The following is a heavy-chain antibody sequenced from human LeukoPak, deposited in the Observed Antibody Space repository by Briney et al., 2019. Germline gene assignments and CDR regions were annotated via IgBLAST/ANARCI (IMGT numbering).Heavy chain of an antibody. V-gene: IGHV3-21*04. D-gene: IGHD3-10*01. CDR3: AGSSGEWAPHAR. J-gene: IGHJ4*02. CDR2: ISSSSSYI. Sequence: GGSLRLSCAASGFTFSSYSMNWVRQAPGKGLEWVSSISSSSSYIYYADSVKGRFTISRDNAKNSLYLQMNSLRAEDTAVYYCAGSSGEWAPHARWGQGTLVTVSS. CDR1: GFTFSSYS.